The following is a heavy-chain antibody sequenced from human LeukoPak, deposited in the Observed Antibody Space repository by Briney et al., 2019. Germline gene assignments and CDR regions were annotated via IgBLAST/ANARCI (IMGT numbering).Heavy chain of an antibody. CDR2: IYSGGST. J-gene: IGHJ4*02. Sequence: PGGSLRLSCAASGFTVSSNYMSWVRQAPGKGLEWVSVIYSGGSTYYADSVKGRFTISRDNSKNTLYLQMNSLRAEDTAVYYCARSDGLYYDFWSGYSGTDYWGQGTLVTVSS. CDR1: GFTVSSNY. D-gene: IGHD3-3*01. V-gene: IGHV3-53*01. CDR3: ARSDGLYYDFWSGYSGTDY.